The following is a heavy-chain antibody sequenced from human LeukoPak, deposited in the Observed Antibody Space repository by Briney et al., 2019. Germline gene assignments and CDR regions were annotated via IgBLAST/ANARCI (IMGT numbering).Heavy chain of an antibody. V-gene: IGHV4-34*01. CDR3: ARVTVTGPSDAFDI. Sequence: SETPSLTCTVSGGSISSYYWSWIRQPPGKGLEWIGEINHSGSTNYNPSLKSRVTISVDTSKNQFSLKLSSVTAADTAVYYCARVTVTGPSDAFDIWGQGTMVTVSS. CDR2: INHSGST. D-gene: IGHD4-17*01. CDR1: GGSISSYY. J-gene: IGHJ3*02.